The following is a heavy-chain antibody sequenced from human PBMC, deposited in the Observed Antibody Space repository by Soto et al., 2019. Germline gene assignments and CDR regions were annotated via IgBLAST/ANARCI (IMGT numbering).Heavy chain of an antibody. CDR3: ARDAGTYLYYFDH. J-gene: IGHJ4*02. CDR2: VYHSGST. V-gene: IGHV4-38-2*02. Sequence: PWETLSLTCTVSGYSISNGYFWGWIRQPPGKGLEWIGTVYHSGSTYYNPSLKSRVTISVDTSNNQFSLRLNSVTAADTAVYYCARDAGTYLYYFDHWGQGTLVTVSS. D-gene: IGHD1-26*01. CDR1: GYSISNGYF.